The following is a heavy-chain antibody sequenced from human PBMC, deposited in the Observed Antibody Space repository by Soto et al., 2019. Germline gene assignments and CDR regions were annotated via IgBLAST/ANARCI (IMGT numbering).Heavy chain of an antibody. Sequence: SETLSLTCTISGGSISVYYWSWIRQSPRQGLEWIGYVYDNGRPYYSPSLKSRVTISADTSKNQISLKLTSATAADTAVYFCARGVGSSPPRYWGRGTLVTVSS. CDR1: GGSISVYY. V-gene: IGHV4-59*01. J-gene: IGHJ4*02. D-gene: IGHD3-9*01. CDR3: ARGVGSSPPRY. CDR2: VYDNGRP.